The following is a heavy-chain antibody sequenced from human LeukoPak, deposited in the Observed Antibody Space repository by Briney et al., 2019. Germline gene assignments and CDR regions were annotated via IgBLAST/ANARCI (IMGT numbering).Heavy chain of an antibody. CDR1: GFTFSSYA. CDR2: ISGSGGST. D-gene: IGHD3-10*01. V-gene: IGHV3-23*01. J-gene: IGHJ4*02. Sequence: GGSLRLSCAASGFTFSSYAMSWVRQAPGKGLEWVSAISGSGGSTYYADSVKGRFTISRDNSKNTLYLQMNSLRAEDTAVYYCAKGHITMVRGVIPTLFDYWGQGTLVTVSS. CDR3: AKGHITMVRGVIPTLFDY.